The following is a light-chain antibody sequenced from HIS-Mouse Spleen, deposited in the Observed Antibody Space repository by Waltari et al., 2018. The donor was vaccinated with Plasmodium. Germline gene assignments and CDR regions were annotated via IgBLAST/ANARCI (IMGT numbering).Light chain of an antibody. Sequence: DFQMTQSPSSLSASVGARLTTTCQASQDISNYLNWYQQKQGKAPKLLIYDASNLETGVPSRFSGSGSGTDFTFTISSLQPEDIATYYCQQYDNLPPLFTFGPGTKVDIK. CDR2: DAS. V-gene: IGKV1-33*01. J-gene: IGKJ3*01. CDR3: QQYDNLPPLFT. CDR1: QDISNY.